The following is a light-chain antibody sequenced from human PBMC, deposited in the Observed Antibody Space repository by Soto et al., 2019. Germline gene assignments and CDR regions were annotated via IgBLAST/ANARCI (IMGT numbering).Light chain of an antibody. V-gene: IGLV2-14*01. CDR3: SSYSTTTSPQWV. CDR1: SSDVGGFNY. J-gene: IGLJ3*02. CDR2: EVN. Sequence: QSVLTQPASVSGSPGQSITISCTGTSSDVGGFNYVSWYQQHPGKAPKLMIYEVNNRPSGVSYRFSGSKSGNTASLTISGLQAEDEADYYCSSYSTTTSPQWVFGGGTKVTVL.